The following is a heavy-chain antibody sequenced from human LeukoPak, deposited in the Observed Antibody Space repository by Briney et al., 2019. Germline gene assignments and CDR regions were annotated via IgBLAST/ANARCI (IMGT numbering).Heavy chain of an antibody. CDR3: ARDRINMMVMGHDSGLDF. Sequence: GRSLRLSSVGSGFSLSEYGIHWIRQAPGKGLEWVAVVSYDGGQKYYADSVKGRSTISRDTSSDTVSLEMNSLRVEDTAVYYCARDRINMMVMGHDSGLDFWGQGTLVTDSS. CDR2: VSYDGGQK. D-gene: IGHD3-22*01. V-gene: IGHV3-30*03. CDR1: GFSLSEYG. J-gene: IGHJ4*02.